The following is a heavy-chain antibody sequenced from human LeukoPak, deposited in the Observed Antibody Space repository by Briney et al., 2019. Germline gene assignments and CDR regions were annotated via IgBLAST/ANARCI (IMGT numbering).Heavy chain of an antibody. D-gene: IGHD5-12*01. CDR2: INHSGST. Sequence: SETLSLTCAVYGGSFSGYYWSWIRQPPGKGLEWIGEINHSGSTNYNPSLKSRVTISVDTSKNQFSLKLSSVTAADTAVYYRASLIVATDYWGQGTLVTVSS. CDR3: ASLIVATDY. J-gene: IGHJ4*02. V-gene: IGHV4-34*01. CDR1: GGSFSGYY.